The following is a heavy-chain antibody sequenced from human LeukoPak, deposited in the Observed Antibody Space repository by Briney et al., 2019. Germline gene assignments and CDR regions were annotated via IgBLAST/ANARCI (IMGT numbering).Heavy chain of an antibody. Sequence: SETLSLTCTVSGGSISSSSYYWGWIRQPPGKGLEWIGSLYYSVNTYYNPSLKSRVTISVDTSKNQFSLNLSSLTAADTAVYYCARLSVSSGWADFWGQGTLVTVSS. J-gene: IGHJ4*02. CDR3: ARLSVSSGWADF. D-gene: IGHD6-19*01. CDR1: GGSISSSSYY. V-gene: IGHV4-39*01. CDR2: LYYSVNT.